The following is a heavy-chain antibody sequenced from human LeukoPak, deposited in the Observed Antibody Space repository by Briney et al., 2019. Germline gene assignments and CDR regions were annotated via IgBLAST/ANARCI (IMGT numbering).Heavy chain of an antibody. D-gene: IGHD2-2*01. CDR1: GYTFTGYY. J-gene: IGHJ4*02. CDR2: INPNSGGT. V-gene: IGHV1-2*02. Sequence: ASVKVSCKASGYTFTGYYMHWVRHAPGQGLEWMGWINPNSGGTNYAQKFQGRVTMTRDTSISTAYMELSRLRSDDTAVYYCARGLGYCSSTSCPSGYWGQGTLVSVSS. CDR3: ARGLGYCSSTSCPSGY.